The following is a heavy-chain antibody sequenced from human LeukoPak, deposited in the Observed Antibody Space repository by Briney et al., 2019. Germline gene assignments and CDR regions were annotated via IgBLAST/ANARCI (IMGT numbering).Heavy chain of an antibody. Sequence: VSGPTLVKPTQTLTLTCTFSGFSLSTSGVGVGWIRQPPGKALEWLALIYWNDDKRYSPSLKSRLTITKDTSKNQVVLTMTNMDPVDTATYYCAHRPVSLFGGEYFQHWGQGTLVTVSS. CDR3: AHRPVSLFGGEYFQH. D-gene: IGHD2-8*01. CDR1: GFSLSTSGVG. J-gene: IGHJ1*01. V-gene: IGHV2-5*01. CDR2: IYWNDDK.